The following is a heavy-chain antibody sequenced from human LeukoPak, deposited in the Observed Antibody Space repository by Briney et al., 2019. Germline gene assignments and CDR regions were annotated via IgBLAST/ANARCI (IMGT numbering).Heavy chain of an antibody. CDR1: GFTFSSYS. CDR2: ISSSYI. J-gene: IGHJ4*02. D-gene: IGHD6-13*01. Sequence: GGSLRLSCAASGFTFSSYSMNWVRQAPGKGLEWVSSISSSYIYYADSVKGRFTISRDNAKNSLYLQMNSLRAEDTAVYYCARGRRIAAAGLYYFDYWGQGTLVTVPS. V-gene: IGHV3-21*01. CDR3: ARGRRIAAAGLYYFDY.